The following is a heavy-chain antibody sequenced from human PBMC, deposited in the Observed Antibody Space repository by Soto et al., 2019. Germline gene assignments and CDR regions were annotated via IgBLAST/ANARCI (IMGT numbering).Heavy chain of an antibody. CDR3: AKGPGSGWYFFDY. D-gene: IGHD6-19*01. V-gene: IGHV3-23*01. CDR2: ISGSG. CDR1: GFTFSSYA. J-gene: IGHJ4*02. Sequence: EVQLLESGGGLVQPGGSLRLSCAASGFTFSSYAMSWVRQAPGKGLEWVSAISGSGHYADSVKGRFTISRDNSKNTLYLQMNSLGAEDTAVYYCAKGPGSGWYFFDYWGQGTLVTVSS.